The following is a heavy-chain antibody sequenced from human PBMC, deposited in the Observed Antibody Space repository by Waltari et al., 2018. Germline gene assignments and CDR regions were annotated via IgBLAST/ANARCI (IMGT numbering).Heavy chain of an antibody. CDR3: ARVTNTYGDYCFDY. J-gene: IGHJ4*02. V-gene: IGHV3-21*01. D-gene: IGHD4-17*01. CDR2: ISSSSSYI. CDR1: GFTFSRYR. Sequence: EVQLVESGGGLVKPGGSLRLSCAASGFTFSRYRMNWVRQAPGKGLEWVSSISSSSSYIYYADSVKGRFTISRDNAKNSLYLQMNSLRAEDTAVYYCARVTNTYGDYCFDYWGQGTLVTVSS.